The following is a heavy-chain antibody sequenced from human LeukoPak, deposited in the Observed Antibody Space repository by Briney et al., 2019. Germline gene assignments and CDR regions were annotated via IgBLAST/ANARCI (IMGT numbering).Heavy chain of an antibody. Sequence: GGSLRLSCAASGFTFSSYGMHWVRQAPGKGLEWVAFIRYDGSNKYYADSVKGRFTISRDNSKNSLYLQMNSLRAEDAAVYYCARDPESHVLRFLPSRANAFDIWGQGTMVTVSS. D-gene: IGHD3-3*01. J-gene: IGHJ3*02. CDR3: ARDPESHVLRFLPSRANAFDI. V-gene: IGHV3-30*02. CDR2: IRYDGSNK. CDR1: GFTFSSYG.